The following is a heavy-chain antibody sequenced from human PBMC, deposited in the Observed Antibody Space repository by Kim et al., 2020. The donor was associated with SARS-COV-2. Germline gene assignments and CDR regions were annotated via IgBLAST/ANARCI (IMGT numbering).Heavy chain of an antibody. D-gene: IGHD5-18*01. J-gene: IGHJ5*02. CDR3: TRDQVDGYWS. Sequence: GNTHYADSVKGRFTISRDISKNTLYLQMNSQSADDTAMYYCTRDQVDGYWSWGQGTLVTVSS. V-gene: IGHV3-66*01. CDR2: GNT.